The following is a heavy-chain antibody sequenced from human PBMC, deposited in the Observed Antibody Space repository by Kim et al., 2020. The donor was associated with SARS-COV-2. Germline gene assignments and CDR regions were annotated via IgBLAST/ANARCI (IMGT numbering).Heavy chain of an antibody. V-gene: IGHV3-30*04. Sequence: GGSLRLSCAASGFTFSSYAMHWVRQAPGKGLEWVAVISYDGSNKYYADSVKGRFTISRDNSKNTLYLQMNSLRDEDTAVYYCARNTLYDFWSGPHMDVWG. D-gene: IGHD3-3*01. CDR1: GFTFSSYA. J-gene: IGHJ6*01. CDR3: ARNTLYDFWSGPHMDV. CDR2: ISYDGSNK.